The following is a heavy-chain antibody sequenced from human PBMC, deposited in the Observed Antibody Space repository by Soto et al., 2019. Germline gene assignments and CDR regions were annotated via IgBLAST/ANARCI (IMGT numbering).Heavy chain of an antibody. CDR2: IYYSGST. J-gene: IGHJ4*02. Sequence: QLQLQESGPGLVKPSETLSLTCTVSGGSISSSSYYWGWIRQPPGKGLEWIGSIYYSGSTYYNPSLKSRVTISVDTSKNQFSLKLSSVTAADTAVYYCARHEIVPAAMLYQKAAQSPTDFDYWGQGTLVTVSS. CDR1: GGSISSSSYY. D-gene: IGHD2-2*01. CDR3: ARHEIVPAAMLYQKAAQSPTDFDY. V-gene: IGHV4-39*01.